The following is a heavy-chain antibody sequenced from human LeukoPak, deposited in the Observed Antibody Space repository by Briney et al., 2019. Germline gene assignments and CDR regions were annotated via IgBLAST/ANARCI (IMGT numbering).Heavy chain of an antibody. Sequence: SETLSLTCTVSGGSISSSSYYWGWIRQPPGKGLEWIGSIYYSGSTYYNPSLKSRVTISVDTSKNQFSLKLNSVTAADTAVYYCARLYCSGGSCLAFDYWGQGSLVTVSS. CDR3: ARLYCSGGSCLAFDY. J-gene: IGHJ4*02. CDR1: GGSISSSSYY. CDR2: IYYSGST. D-gene: IGHD2-15*01. V-gene: IGHV4-39*01.